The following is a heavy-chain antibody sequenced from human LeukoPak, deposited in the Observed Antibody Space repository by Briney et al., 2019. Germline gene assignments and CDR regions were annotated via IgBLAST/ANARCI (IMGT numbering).Heavy chain of an antibody. CDR1: GGSISSYY. J-gene: IGHJ5*02. V-gene: IGHV4-4*07. Sequence: SETLSLTCTVSGGSISSYYWSWIRQPAGKGLEWIGRIYTSGSTNYNPSLKSRVTMSVDTSKNQFSLKLSSVTAADTAVYYCAGVWYDSSPPRFDPWGQGTLVTVSS. CDR2: IYTSGST. D-gene: IGHD3-22*01. CDR3: AGVWYDSSPPRFDP.